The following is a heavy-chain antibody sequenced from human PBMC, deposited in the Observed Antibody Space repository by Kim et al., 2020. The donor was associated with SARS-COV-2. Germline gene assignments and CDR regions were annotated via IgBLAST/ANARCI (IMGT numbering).Heavy chain of an antibody. CDR2: ISAYNGNT. J-gene: IGHJ4*02. CDR1: GYTFTSYC. D-gene: IGHD3-9*01. Sequence: ASVKVSCKASGYTFTSYCISWVRQAPGQGLEWMGWISAYNGNTNYAQKLQGRVTMTTDTSTSTAYMELRSLRSDDTAVYYCARSVRSLRYFDWLDFDYWGQGTLVTVSS. CDR3: ARSVRSLRYFDWLDFDY. V-gene: IGHV1-18*01.